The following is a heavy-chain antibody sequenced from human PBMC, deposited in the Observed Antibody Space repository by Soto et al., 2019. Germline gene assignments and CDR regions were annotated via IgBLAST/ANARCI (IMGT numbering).Heavy chain of an antibody. CDR2: IKHSGGT. D-gene: IGHD3-10*01. J-gene: IGHJ5*02. Sequence: QVRLKQRGAGLLKPSETLSLTCDVYGGSFSGYYWSWIRQSPGKGLEWIGQIKHSGGTNYNPLLKRRVSISVDTPRNQFSLKLSSVTAAATAVYFCARTYYYRSGTYFAWFDPWGQGTLVTVSS. CDR3: ARTYYYRSGTYFAWFDP. CDR1: GGSFSGYY. V-gene: IGHV4-34*01.